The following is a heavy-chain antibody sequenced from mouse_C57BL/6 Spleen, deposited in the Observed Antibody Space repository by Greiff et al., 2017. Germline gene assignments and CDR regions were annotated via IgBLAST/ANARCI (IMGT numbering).Heavy chain of an antibody. D-gene: IGHD2-5*01. CDR1: GYTFTSYW. CDR3: ARPLYYSNYDWYFDV. J-gene: IGHJ1*03. V-gene: IGHV1-55*01. CDR2: IYPGSGST. Sequence: QVQLQQPGAELVKPGASVKMSCKASGYTFTSYWITWVKQRPGQGLEWYGDIYPGSGSTNYNEKFKRKATLTVDTSSSTAYMQLSSLTSEDSAVYYCARPLYYSNYDWYFDVWGTGTTVTVSS.